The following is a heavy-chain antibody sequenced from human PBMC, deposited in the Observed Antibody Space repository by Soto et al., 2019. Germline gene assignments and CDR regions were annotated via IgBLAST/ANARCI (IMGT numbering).Heavy chain of an antibody. CDR1: GFTFSNYG. V-gene: IGHV3-33*01. D-gene: IGHD5-18*01. CDR3: ASLYSPPAGLDY. CDR2: IWYDGSNK. J-gene: IGHJ4*02. Sequence: QVQLVESGGGVVQPGRSLRLSCAASGFTFSNYGMHWVRQAPGKGLEWVAVIWYDGSNKYYADSVKGRFTIARDNSKNTLYLQMNSLRAEDTAVYYCASLYSPPAGLDYWGQGPLVTVSS.